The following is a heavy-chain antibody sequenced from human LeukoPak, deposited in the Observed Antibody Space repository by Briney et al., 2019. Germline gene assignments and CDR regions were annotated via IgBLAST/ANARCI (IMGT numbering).Heavy chain of an antibody. V-gene: IGHV1-18*01. CDR2: VTSYNGDT. CDR3: ARVPAPYYYDTNGKTTYGAFDL. D-gene: IGHD3-22*01. J-gene: IGHJ3*01. CDR1: GYTFNNYG. Sequence: ASVKVSCKASGYTFNNYGISWVRQAPGQGLEWMGWVTSYNGDTNYAQKFQGRVTMTRDMSTSTVYMELSSLRSEDTAVYYCARVPAPYYYDTNGKTTYGAFDLWGQGTMVTVSS.